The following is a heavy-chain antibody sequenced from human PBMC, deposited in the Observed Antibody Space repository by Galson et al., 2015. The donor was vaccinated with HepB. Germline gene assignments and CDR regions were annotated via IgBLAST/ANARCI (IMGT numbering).Heavy chain of an antibody. D-gene: IGHD6-25*01. Sequence: WIRQPPGKGLEWIGSIYYGGSTFYNPPLQSRVTISIDTSKNQFSLKLSSVTAADTAVYYCTRLYSRDPLDSWGQGTLVTVSS. CDR3: TRLYSRDPLDS. J-gene: IGHJ4*02. V-gene: IGHV4-39*01. CDR2: IYYGGST.